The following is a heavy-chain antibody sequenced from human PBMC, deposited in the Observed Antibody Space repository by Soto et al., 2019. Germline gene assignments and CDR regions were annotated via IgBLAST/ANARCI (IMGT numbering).Heavy chain of an antibody. D-gene: IGHD2-2*01. CDR1: GGSITSAGDL. CDR2: IYNSGSA. Sequence: SETLSLTCTVTGGSITSAGDLRPCLRQHPGKGLEWIGYIYNSGSAYYNPSLRSRATMSVDTSQNHFSLRLRSVTAADTAVYYCASCVSTACYPPWGLQFFDLWGQGSLVTVS. CDR3: ASCVSTACYPPWGLQFFDL. J-gene: IGHJ4*02. V-gene: IGHV4-31*03.